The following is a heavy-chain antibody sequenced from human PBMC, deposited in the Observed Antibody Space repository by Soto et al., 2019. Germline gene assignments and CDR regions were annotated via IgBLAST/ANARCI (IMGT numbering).Heavy chain of an antibody. J-gene: IGHJ6*02. CDR2: IYPGDSDT. D-gene: IGHD5-18*01. V-gene: IGHV5-51*01. Sequence: ASVKVSCKASGGTFSSYAISWVRQAPGQGLEWMGIIYPGDSDTRYSPSFQGQVTISADKSISTAYLQWSSLKASDTAMYYCATIRGYSYGHTYYYYGMDVWGQGTTVTVSS. CDR1: GGTFSSYA. CDR3: ATIRGYSYGHTYYYYGMDV.